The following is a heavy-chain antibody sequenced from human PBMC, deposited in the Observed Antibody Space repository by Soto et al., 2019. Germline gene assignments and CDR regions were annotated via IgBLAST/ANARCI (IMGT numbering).Heavy chain of an antibody. D-gene: IGHD2-21*01. CDR2: ISPNSNYR. V-gene: IGHV3-11*06. J-gene: IGHJ4*02. CDR3: VRGGGGGQFDS. CDR1: GFTFSDFY. Sequence: PVGSLRLSCEVSGFTFSDFYMSWIRQAPGKGLEWLSYISPNSNYRQYAESVKGRHTISRDNAKNSLSLQMNSLRVEDTAVYYCVRGGGGGQFDSWGQGTLVTVSS.